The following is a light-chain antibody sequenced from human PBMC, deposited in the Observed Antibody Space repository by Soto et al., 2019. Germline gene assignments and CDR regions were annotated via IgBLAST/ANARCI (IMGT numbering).Light chain of an antibody. CDR2: EVN. CDR1: SSDVGGSDH. V-gene: IGLV2-14*03. CDR3: SSYSTTNTLV. Sequence: QSALTQPASVSGSPGQSVTISCTGASSDVGGSDHVSWYQQHPGKAPKLILYEVNNRPSGVSNRFSGSKSGNTASLIISGLQADDEAEYFCSSYSTTNTLVFGSGTKVTAL. J-gene: IGLJ1*01.